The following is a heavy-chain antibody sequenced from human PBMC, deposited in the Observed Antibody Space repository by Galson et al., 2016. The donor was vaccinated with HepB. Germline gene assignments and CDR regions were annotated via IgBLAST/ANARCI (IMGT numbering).Heavy chain of an antibody. D-gene: IGHD2-2*01. Sequence: SLRLSCAASGFTVSTNYMSWVHQAPGKGLEWVSVIYSDDSTYYADSVKGRFTISRDNSKNTVYFQLNSLRVEDTAVYYCARDSPLPAAFDYWGQGTLVTVTS. CDR1: GFTVSTNY. CDR2: IYSDDST. V-gene: IGHV3-66*01. J-gene: IGHJ4*02. CDR3: ARDSPLPAAFDY.